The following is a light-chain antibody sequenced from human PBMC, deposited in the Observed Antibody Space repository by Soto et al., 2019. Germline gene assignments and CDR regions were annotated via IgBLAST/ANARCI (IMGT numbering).Light chain of an antibody. CDR2: AAS. CDR3: QQSYNSPRT. V-gene: IGKV1-39*01. J-gene: IGKJ1*01. CDR1: QSISNY. Sequence: DIQMTQSPSSLSASVGDRVTITCRASQSISNYLNWYQQKPGKAPKLLIYAASSLQSGVPSRFSGSGSGTDFTLTIGSLQPEDFATYYCQQSYNSPRTFDQATKVEIK.